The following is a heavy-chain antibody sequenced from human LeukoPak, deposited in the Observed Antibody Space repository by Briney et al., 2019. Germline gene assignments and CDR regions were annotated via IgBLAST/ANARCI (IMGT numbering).Heavy chain of an antibody. D-gene: IGHD3-3*01. J-gene: IGHJ4*02. CDR2: IYYSGST. CDR3: ARVFWSGFYYFDY. V-gene: IGHV4-39*07. Sequence: SETLSLTCTVSGGTISSSNYYWGWIRQPPGKGLEWVGSIYYSGSTYHNPSLKPRIIISVDTSKNQSSLKLSSVTAADTAVYYCARVFWSGFYYFDYWGQGTLVTVSS. CDR1: GGTISSSNYY.